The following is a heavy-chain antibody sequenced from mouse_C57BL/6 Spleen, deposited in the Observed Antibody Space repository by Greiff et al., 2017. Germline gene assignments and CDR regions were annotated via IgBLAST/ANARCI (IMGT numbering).Heavy chain of an antibody. V-gene: IGHV1-7*01. J-gene: IGHJ3*01. Sequence: QVQLQQSGAELAKPGASVKLSCKASGYTFTSYWMHWVKQRPGQGLEWIGYINPSSGYTKYNQKFKGKATLTADKSSSTAYMQLSSLTYEDSAVYYCARRDDGFAYWGQGTLVTVSA. CDR3: ARRDDGFAY. CDR2: INPSSGYT. D-gene: IGHD2-14*01. CDR1: GYTFTSYW.